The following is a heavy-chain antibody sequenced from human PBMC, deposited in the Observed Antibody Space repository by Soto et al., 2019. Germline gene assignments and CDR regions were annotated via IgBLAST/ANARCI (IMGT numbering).Heavy chain of an antibody. CDR1: GDSVSSVGFH. V-gene: IGHV4-39*07. J-gene: IGHJ5*02. D-gene: IGHD2-8*01. Sequence: SETLSLTCTVSGDSVSSVGFHWAWLRRPPGKGLEWIGYIYNGGSTYYRPSLQSRVTISVDKSKNEFSLNLTSVTAADTGVYYCARPPGYFTISSLDPWGQGTLVTVSS. CDR2: IYNGGST. CDR3: ARPPGYFTISSLDP.